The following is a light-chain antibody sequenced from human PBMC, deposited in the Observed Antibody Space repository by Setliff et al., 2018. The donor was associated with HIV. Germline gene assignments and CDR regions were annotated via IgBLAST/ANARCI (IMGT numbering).Light chain of an antibody. J-gene: IGLJ1*01. CDR3: SSYGGNNNKV. Sequence: QSVLTQPASVSGSPGQSITISCTGTSGDVGRYNLVSWYQQHPGKAAKLMIYEVSKRPSGVPDRFSGSKSGNTASLTVSGLQAEDEADYYCSSYGGNNNKVFGTGT. CDR1: SGDVGRYNL. CDR2: EVS. V-gene: IGLV2-8*01.